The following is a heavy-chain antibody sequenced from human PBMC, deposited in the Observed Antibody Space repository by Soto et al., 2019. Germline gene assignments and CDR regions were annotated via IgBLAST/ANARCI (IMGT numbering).Heavy chain of an antibody. CDR3: AKDLRSSTNYNYGMDV. J-gene: IGHJ6*02. CDR2: ISASGGST. Sequence: EVQLLESGGGLVQPGGSLRLSCAASGFTFSTYAMSWVRQAPGKGLEWVSVISASGGSTFYADCVKGRFTVSRDNSRNTLYLQVISLRVEDTAVYYCAKDLRSSTNYNYGMDVWGQGTTVTVSS. V-gene: IGHV3-23*01. CDR1: GFTFSTYA.